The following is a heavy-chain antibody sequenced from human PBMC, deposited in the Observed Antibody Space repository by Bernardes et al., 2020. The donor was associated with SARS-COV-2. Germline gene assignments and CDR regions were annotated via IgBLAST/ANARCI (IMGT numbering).Heavy chain of an antibody. CDR1: GFTFSSYS. D-gene: IGHD5-18*01. V-gene: IGHV3-21*01. Sequence: GGSLRLSCAASGFTFSSYSMNWVRRAPGKGLEWVSSISSSSSYIYYADSVKGRFTISRDNAKNSLYLQMNSLRAEDTAVYYCARGPAWIQLWDLDYWGQGTLVTVSS. J-gene: IGHJ4*02. CDR3: ARGPAWIQLWDLDY. CDR2: ISSSSSYI.